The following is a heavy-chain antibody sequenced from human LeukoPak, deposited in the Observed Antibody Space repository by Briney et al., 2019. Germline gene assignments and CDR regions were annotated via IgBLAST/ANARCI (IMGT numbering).Heavy chain of an antibody. J-gene: IGHJ4*02. D-gene: IGHD3-22*01. CDR3: ARVSVPYYYGSSNYGRFDY. CDR2: IIPIFGTA. Sequence: GASVKVSCKASGGTFSSYTISWVRQAPGQGLEWMGEIIPIFGTANYAQKLQGRVTITTDESTSTAYMELSSLRSEDTAVYYCARVSVPYYYGSSNYGRFDYWGQGTLVTVSS. CDR1: GGTFSSYT. V-gene: IGHV1-69*05.